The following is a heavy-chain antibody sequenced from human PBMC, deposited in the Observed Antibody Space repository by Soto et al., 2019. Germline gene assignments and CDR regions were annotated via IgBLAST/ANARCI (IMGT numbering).Heavy chain of an antibody. V-gene: IGHV4-34*01. J-gene: IGHJ4*02. CDR3: ARGIGYCSSINCYSSRRLRFDS. CDR2: VNHSGTT. D-gene: IGHD2-2*01. CDR1: GGSFSGYY. Sequence: QVQLQQWGAGLLKPSETLSLTCAVYGGSFSGYYWSWIRQSPEKGLEWMGEVNHSGTTYYNPSSKTRVTISVHTPKNQFSLKMSSVTAADTAVYYCARGIGYCSSINCYSSRRLRFDSWGQGTLVTVSS.